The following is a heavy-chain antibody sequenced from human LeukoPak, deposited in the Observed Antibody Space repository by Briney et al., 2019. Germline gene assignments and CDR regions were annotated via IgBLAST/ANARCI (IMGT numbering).Heavy chain of an antibody. Sequence: PGGSLRLSCAASGFTFSSYWMHWVRQAPGKGLVWVSRINSDGISTNYADSVKGRFTISRDNAKNTLYLQMNSLRAEDTAVYYCAKIWNDEDYWGQGTLVTVSS. V-gene: IGHV3-74*01. CDR2: INSDGIST. D-gene: IGHD1-1*01. CDR3: AKIWNDEDY. CDR1: GFTFSSYW. J-gene: IGHJ4*02.